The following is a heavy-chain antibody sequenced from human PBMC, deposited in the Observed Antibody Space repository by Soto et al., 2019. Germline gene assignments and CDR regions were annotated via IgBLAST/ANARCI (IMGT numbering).Heavy chain of an antibody. Sequence: EVQLLQSGGGVVQPGGSLRLSCAASGFTFSNYAMRWIRQAPGKGLEWVSAIGGGGRPTYYADSVKGRFTVSRDNSKNTLYLHMNSLRAEDTAVYYCAKRGTYSGYDYWGQGTLVTVAS. CDR3: AKRGTYSGYDY. CDR2: IGGGGRPT. V-gene: IGHV3-23*01. CDR1: GFTFSNYA. J-gene: IGHJ4*02. D-gene: IGHD3-10*01.